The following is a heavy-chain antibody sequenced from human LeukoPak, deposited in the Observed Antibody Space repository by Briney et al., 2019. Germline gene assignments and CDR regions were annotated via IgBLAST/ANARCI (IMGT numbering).Heavy chain of an antibody. V-gene: IGHV4-34*01. CDR2: INHSGST. CDR1: GGSSSGYY. Sequence: KSSETLSLTCAVYGGSSSGYYWSWIRQPPGKGLEWIGEINHSGSTNYNPSLKSRVTISVDTSKNQFSLKLSSVTAADTAVYYCARRQWLVPKGFDYWGQGTLVTVSS. CDR3: ARRQWLVPKGFDY. J-gene: IGHJ4*02. D-gene: IGHD6-19*01.